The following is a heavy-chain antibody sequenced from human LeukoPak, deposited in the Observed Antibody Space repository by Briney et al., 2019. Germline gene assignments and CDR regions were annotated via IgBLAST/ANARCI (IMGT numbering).Heavy chain of an antibody. CDR2: INDGGSYT. V-gene: IGHV3-74*03. CDR3: AREAYGSGQRYSDF. J-gene: IGHJ4*02. D-gene: IGHD6-19*01. Sequence: GGSLRLSCAASGFTFSGYWMHWVRQVPGKGLVWVSRINDGGSYTTYADSVEGRFTIFRDNAKNTLYLQTSSLRAEDTAMYFCAREAYGSGQRYSDFWGQGTLVTVSS. CDR1: GFTFSGYW.